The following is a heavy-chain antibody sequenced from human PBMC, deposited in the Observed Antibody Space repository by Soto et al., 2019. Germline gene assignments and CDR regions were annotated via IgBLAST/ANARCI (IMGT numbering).Heavy chain of an antibody. D-gene: IGHD6-13*01. CDR3: AVLITATEWLDP. CDR2: MYYSGRT. V-gene: IGHV4-39*01. CDR1: GGSISSSRYY. Sequence: QLQLQESGPGLVKPSETLSLTCTVSGGSISSSRYYWGWIRQPPGKGLEWIGNMYYSGRTYYNPFLKSRVTISVDTSKNQFTLKLSSVTAADTAVYYWAVLITATEWLDPWCQGAMVIVSS. J-gene: IGHJ5*02.